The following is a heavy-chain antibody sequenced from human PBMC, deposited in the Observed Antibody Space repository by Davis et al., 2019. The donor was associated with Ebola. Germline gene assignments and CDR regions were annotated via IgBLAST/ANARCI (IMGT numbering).Heavy chain of an antibody. CDR3: ARHPTRINMLVVGGNDAFDI. CDR2: IYPGDSDT. D-gene: IGHD3-22*01. CDR1: GFSFASYW. V-gene: IGHV5-51*01. J-gene: IGHJ3*02. Sequence: GESLKISCKGSGFSFASYWIAWVRQMPGKGLEWMGIIYPGDSDTTYSPSFQGQVTISTDRSISTAYLQWSSLKASDTAMYYCARHPTRINMLVVGGNDAFDIWGQGTMVTVSS.